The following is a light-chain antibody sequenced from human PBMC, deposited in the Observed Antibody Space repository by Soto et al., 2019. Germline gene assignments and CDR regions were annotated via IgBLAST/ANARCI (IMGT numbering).Light chain of an antibody. V-gene: IGKV3-11*01. CDR2: DAS. Sequence: EIVLTQSPGTLSLSPGERATLSCRASSSVSTYLAWYQQKPGQAPRLLIYDASNRATGIPARFSGSGSGTDFTLTISRLEPEDFAVYYCQQRRNLPWTFGQGTKVEIK. CDR1: SSVSTY. CDR3: QQRRNLPWT. J-gene: IGKJ1*01.